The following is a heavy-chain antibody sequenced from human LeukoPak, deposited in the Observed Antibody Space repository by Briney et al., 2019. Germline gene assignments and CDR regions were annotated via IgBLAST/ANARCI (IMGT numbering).Heavy chain of an antibody. Sequence: GVSLRLSCAASGFTVSSNYMSWVRQAPGKGLEWVSVIYSGGRTYYADSVKGRFTISRDNSKNTLYLQMNSLRAEDTAVYYCAGNIVVVPAAMGPAFDIWGQGTMVTVSS. CDR3: AGNIVVVPAAMGPAFDI. V-gene: IGHV3-53*01. J-gene: IGHJ3*02. D-gene: IGHD2-2*01. CDR1: GFTVSSNY. CDR2: IYSGGRT.